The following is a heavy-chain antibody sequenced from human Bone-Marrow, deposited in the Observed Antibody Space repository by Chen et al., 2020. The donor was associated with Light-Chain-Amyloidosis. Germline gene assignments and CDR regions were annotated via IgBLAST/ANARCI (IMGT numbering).Heavy chain of an antibody. V-gene: IGHV1-2*04. CDR2: INPDWGGR. Sequence: QVQMVQSGAEVKEPGASIKVSCKTSGYTFTDFYIHWVRQAPGQGLEWMAWINPDWGGRRYAQRFQGWITVTRETSTRTVYIVLSRLRSGDTAVYYCAKDSEIRGLIDGMNVWGQGTTVNVSS. J-gene: IGHJ6*02. CDR1: GYTFTDFY. D-gene: IGHD3-10*01. CDR3: AKDSEIRGLIDGMNV.